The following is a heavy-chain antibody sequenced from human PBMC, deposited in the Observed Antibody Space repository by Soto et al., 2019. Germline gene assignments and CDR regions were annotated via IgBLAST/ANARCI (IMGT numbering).Heavy chain of an antibody. V-gene: IGHV3-33*01. CDR1: GFTFSSYG. D-gene: IGHD4-17*01. CDR3: ARDYYGDYVGWFDP. Sequence: QVQLVESGGGVVQPGRSLRLSCAASGFTFSSYGMHWVRQAPGKGLEWVAVIWYDGSNKYYADSVKGRFTISRDNSKNTLYLQMNSLRAEDTALYSCARDYYGDYVGWFDPWGQGTLVTVSS. J-gene: IGHJ5*02. CDR2: IWYDGSNK.